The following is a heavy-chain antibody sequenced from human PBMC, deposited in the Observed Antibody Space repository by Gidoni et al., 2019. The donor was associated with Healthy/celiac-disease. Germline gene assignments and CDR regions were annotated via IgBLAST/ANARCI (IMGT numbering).Heavy chain of an antibody. Sequence: EVQLVESGGGLVQPGGSLKLSCAASGFTFSGSAMHWVRQASGKGLEWVGRIRSQANSYATAYAASVKGRFTISRDDSKNTAYLQMNSLKTEDTAVYYCTRLDRTGGYWGQGTLVTVSS. D-gene: IGHD2-2*03. CDR1: GFTFSGSA. CDR3: TRLDRTGGY. V-gene: IGHV3-73*01. J-gene: IGHJ4*02. CDR2: IRSQANSYAT.